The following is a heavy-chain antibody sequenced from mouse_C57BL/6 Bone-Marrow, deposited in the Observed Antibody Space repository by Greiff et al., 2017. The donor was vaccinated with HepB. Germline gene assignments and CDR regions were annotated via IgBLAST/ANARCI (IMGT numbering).Heavy chain of an antibody. CDR3: THHYYGSSYWYVDV. Sequence: EVQLQQSGAELVRPGASVKLSCTASGFNIKDDYMHWVKQRPEQGLEWIGWIDPENGDTEYASKFQGKATITADTSSNTAYLQLSSLTSEDTAVYYGTHHYYGSSYWYVDVWGTGTTVTVSS. D-gene: IGHD1-1*01. CDR2: IDPENGDT. CDR1: GFNIKDDY. J-gene: IGHJ1*03. V-gene: IGHV14-4*01.